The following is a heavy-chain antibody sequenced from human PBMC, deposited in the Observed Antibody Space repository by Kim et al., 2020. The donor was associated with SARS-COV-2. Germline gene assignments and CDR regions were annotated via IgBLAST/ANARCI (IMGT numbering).Heavy chain of an antibody. CDR3: ASTREPGTHEDDAFDI. D-gene: IGHD1-26*01. CDR2: IIPILGIA. CDR1: GGTFSSYA. V-gene: IGHV1-69*04. J-gene: IGHJ3*02. Sequence: SVKVSCKASGGTFSSYAISWVRQAPGQGLEWMGRIIPILGIANYAQKFQGRVTITADKSTSTAYMELSSLRSEDTAVYYCASTREPGTHEDDAFDIWGQGTMVTVSS.